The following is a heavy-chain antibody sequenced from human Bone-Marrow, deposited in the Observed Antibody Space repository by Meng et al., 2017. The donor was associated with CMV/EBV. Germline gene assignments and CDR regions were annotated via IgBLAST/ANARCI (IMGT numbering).Heavy chain of an antibody. Sequence: GGSLRLSCAASGFTFSSYWMHWVRQAPGKGLVWVSRINSDGSSTSYADSVKGRFTISRDNAKNTLYLQMNSLRAEDTAVYYCAKPLGGQQLGPDYWGQGTLVTVSS. CDR3: AKPLGGQQLGPDY. CDR2: INSDGSST. D-gene: IGHD6-13*01. CDR1: GFTFSSYW. J-gene: IGHJ4*02. V-gene: IGHV3-74*01.